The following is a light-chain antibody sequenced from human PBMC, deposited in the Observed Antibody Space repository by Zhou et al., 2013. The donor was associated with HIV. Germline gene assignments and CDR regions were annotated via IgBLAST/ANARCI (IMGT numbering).Light chain of an antibody. J-gene: IGKJ5*01. CDR2: DAS. CDR3: LQVDNYPLT. CDR1: QDIHDA. Sequence: ALQLTQSPPSLSASVGDRVTMTCRASQDIHDALVWYQQKPGKLPKVLISDASNLQSGVPSRFSGGASGTNFTLTITSLQPEDFATYYCLQVDNYPLTFGQGTRLEIK. V-gene: IGKV1D-13*01.